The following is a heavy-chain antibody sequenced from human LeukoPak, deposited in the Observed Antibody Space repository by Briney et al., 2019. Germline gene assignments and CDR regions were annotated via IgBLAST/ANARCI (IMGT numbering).Heavy chain of an antibody. CDR1: GGSISSYY. CDR3: ARYPYGGGDRRNAFDI. V-gene: IGHV4-59*01. CDR2: IYYSGST. J-gene: IGHJ3*02. Sequence: PSETLSLTCTVSGGSISSYYWSWIRQPPGKGLEWIGCIYYSGSTNYNPSLKSRVTISVDTSKNQFSLKLSSVTAADTAVYYCARYPYGGGDRRNAFDIWGQGTMVTVSS. D-gene: IGHD2-21*01.